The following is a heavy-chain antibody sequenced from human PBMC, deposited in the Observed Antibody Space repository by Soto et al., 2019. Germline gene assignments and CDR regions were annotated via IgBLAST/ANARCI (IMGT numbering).Heavy chain of an antibody. CDR2: KNQEGSEK. V-gene: IGHV3-7*03. CDR3: ARRYSSTFDI. D-gene: IGHD5-18*01. CDR1: GFTFGRYL. Sequence: GATLRLPYAATGFTFGRYLMSWVRQAPGKGLELVANKNQEGSEKYYMGSVKGRFTSSRDNAKNSLYLQMISLRVDDTAVYYCARRYSSTFDIWGQGTMVTVSS. J-gene: IGHJ3*02.